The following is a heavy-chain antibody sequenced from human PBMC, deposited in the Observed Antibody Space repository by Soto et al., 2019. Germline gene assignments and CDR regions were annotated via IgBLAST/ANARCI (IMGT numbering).Heavy chain of an antibody. CDR1: AGSFSHYY. CDR3: ARGGSSDWQVALDI. J-gene: IGHJ3*02. D-gene: IGHD6-19*01. CDR2: IKHGGSS. V-gene: IGHV4-34*01. Sequence: QVQQQPWGAGLLKPSETLSLTCTVYAGSFSHYYWNWLRQSPGKGLEWIGKIKHGGSSSYNPSLRSRVCISVDMSKNQSALTFSSVTAADTAVYDCARGGSSDWQVALDIWGPGTMVHVSS.